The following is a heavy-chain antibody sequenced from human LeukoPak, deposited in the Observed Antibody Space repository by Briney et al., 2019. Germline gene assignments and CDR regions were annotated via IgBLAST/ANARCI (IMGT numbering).Heavy chain of an antibody. D-gene: IGHD4-23*01. CDR1: GYSFTSYW. CDR2: IYPGDSDT. J-gene: IGHJ3*02. Sequence: GESLKISCKGSGYSFTSYWISWVRQMPGKGLEWMGIIYPGDSDTRYSPSFQGQVTISADKSITTAYLQWSSLKASDSAMYYCARLIYGGNDAFDIWGQGTMVTVSS. V-gene: IGHV5-51*01. CDR3: ARLIYGGNDAFDI.